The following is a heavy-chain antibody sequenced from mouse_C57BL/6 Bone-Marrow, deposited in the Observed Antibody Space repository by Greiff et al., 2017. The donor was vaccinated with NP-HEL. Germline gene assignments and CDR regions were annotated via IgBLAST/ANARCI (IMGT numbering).Heavy chain of an antibody. D-gene: IGHD3-1*01. CDR2: IDPSDSYT. J-gene: IGHJ4*01. CDR1: GYTFPTYW. Sequence: QVQLQQPGAELVMPGASVKLSCKASGYTFPTYWMHWVKQRPGQGLGWLGDIDPSDSYTNYNQKFKGKSTLTVDKSSSTAYMQLSSLTSEDSAVYYCAREGTHYAMDYWGQGTSVTVSS. CDR3: AREGTHYAMDY. V-gene: IGHV1-69*01.